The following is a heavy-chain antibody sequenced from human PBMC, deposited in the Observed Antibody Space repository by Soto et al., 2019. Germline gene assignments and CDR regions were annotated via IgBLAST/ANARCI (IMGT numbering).Heavy chain of an antibody. Sequence: EVQLAESGGGLIQPGGSLRLSCVASGFTVSTNYMNWVRQAPGKGLEWVSIIYSAGRTDYTESVKGRFTMSRDNSKNTLYLQMNSLRAEDTAVYYCARGSSAFDIWGQGTMVTVSS. V-gene: IGHV3-53*01. CDR1: GFTVSTNY. D-gene: IGHD2-15*01. J-gene: IGHJ3*02. CDR3: ARGSSAFDI. CDR2: IYSAGRT.